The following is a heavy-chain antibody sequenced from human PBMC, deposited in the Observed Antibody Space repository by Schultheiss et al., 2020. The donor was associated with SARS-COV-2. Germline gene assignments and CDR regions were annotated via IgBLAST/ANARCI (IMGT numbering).Heavy chain of an antibody. V-gene: IGHV3-13*01. D-gene: IGHD1-26*01. CDR3: ARDPPPYGNLYYYGMDV. CDR1: GFTFSSYD. J-gene: IGHJ6*02. CDR2: IGTAGDT. Sequence: GESLKISCAASGFTFSSYDMHWVRQATGKGLEWVSAIGTAGDTYYPGSVKGRFTISRDNSKNTLYLQMNSLRAEDTAVYYCARDPPPYGNLYYYGMDVWGQGTTVTVSS.